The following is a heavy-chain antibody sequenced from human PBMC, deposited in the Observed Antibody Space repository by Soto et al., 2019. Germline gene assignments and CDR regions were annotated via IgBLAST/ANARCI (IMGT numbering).Heavy chain of an antibody. CDR3: AHVKLEDYGDYNWFDP. D-gene: IGHD4-17*01. J-gene: IGHJ5*02. V-gene: IGHV2-5*02. Sequence: SGPTLVNPTQTLTLTCTFSGFSLSTSGVGVGWIRQPPGKALEWLALIYWDDDKRYSPSLKSRLTITKDTSKNQVVLTMTNMDPVDTATYYCAHVKLEDYGDYNWFDPWGQGTLVTVSS. CDR2: IYWDDDK. CDR1: GFSLSTSGVG.